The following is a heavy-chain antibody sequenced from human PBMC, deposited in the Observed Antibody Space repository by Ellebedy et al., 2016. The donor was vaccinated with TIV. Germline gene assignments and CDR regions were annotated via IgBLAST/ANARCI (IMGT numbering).Heavy chain of an antibody. Sequence: SETLSLXXTVSGYSISRGYYWGWTRQPPGKGLEWIGELNHSGSTNYNPSLKSRVTMSVDTSKNQFSLKLSSVTAADTAVYYCAGQPIFGVVIGYWGQGTLVTVSS. J-gene: IGHJ4*02. CDR2: LNHSGST. D-gene: IGHD3-3*01. CDR1: GYSISRGYY. CDR3: AGQPIFGVVIGY. V-gene: IGHV4-38-2*02.